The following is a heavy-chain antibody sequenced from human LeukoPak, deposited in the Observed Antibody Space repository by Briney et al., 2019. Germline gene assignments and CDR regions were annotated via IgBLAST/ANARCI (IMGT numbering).Heavy chain of an antibody. J-gene: IGHJ4*02. Sequence: GGSLRLSCAASGFTFSSYAMSWVRQAPGKGLEWVSAISGSGGSTYYADSVKGRFTISRDNSKNTLYLQMNSLRAEDTAVYYCAKLQIWELLSYLDYWGQGTLVTVSS. D-gene: IGHD1-26*01. CDR3: AKLQIWELLSYLDY. V-gene: IGHV3-23*01. CDR1: GFTFSSYA. CDR2: ISGSGGST.